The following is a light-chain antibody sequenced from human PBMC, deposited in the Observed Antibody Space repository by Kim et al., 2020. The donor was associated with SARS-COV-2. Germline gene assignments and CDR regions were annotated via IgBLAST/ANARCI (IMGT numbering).Light chain of an antibody. V-gene: IGKV1-33*01. CDR3: QQYDNLPRT. CDR2: DAS. CDR1: QDISNY. J-gene: IGKJ1*01. Sequence: DIQMTQYPSSLSASVGDRVTITCQASQDISNYLNWYQQKPGKAPKLLIYDASNLETGVPSRFSGSGSGTDFTFTISRLQPEDIATYYCQQYDNLPRTFGQGTKVDIK.